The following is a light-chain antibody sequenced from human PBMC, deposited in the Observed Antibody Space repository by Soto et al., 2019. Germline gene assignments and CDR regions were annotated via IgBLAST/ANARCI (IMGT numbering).Light chain of an antibody. CDR3: QQRSNWRWLT. J-gene: IGKJ4*01. CDR1: QSVSSY. Sequence: EIVLTQSPATLSLSPGERATLSCRARQSVSSYLAWYQQKAGQAPRLLIYDASNRATGIPARFSGSVSGTDFTLTISSLEPEDFAVYYCQQRSNWRWLTFGGGTKVEIK. V-gene: IGKV3-11*01. CDR2: DAS.